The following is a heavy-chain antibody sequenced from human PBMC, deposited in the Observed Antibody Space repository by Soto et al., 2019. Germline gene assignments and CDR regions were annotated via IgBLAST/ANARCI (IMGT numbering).Heavy chain of an antibody. V-gene: IGHV4-59*01. CDR1: GGSISGYY. CDR3: ARVTGYIYGCPLDY. D-gene: IGHD5-18*01. J-gene: IGHJ4*02. Sequence: QVQLQESGPGLVKPSQTLSLTCTVSGGSISGYYWCWIRQPPGKGLEWIGYIYYSGSTNYNPYLQGRVTISIDTSKNQFSLKLSSVTAADMSVYYCARVTGYIYGCPLDYWGQGTLVTVSS. CDR2: IYYSGST.